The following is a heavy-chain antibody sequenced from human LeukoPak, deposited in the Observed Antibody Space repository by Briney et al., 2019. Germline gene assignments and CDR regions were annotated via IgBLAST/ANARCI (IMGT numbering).Heavy chain of an antibody. D-gene: IGHD6-19*01. CDR3: ASRPGSASD. Sequence: SETLSLTCTVSGGSISSSSYYWGWIRQPPGKGLEWIGSIYYSGSTYYNPSLKSRLTISRDTSKNEFSLKLTSVTAADTAVYYCASRPGSASDWGQGTLVTVSS. J-gene: IGHJ4*02. CDR2: IYYSGST. CDR1: GGSISSSSYY. V-gene: IGHV4-39*07.